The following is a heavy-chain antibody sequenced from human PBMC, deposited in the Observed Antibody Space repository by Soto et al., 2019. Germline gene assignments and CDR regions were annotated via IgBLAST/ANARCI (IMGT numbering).Heavy chain of an antibody. CDR2: VSWNSGNI. CDR3: AKSRTGYSSGAPTY. CDR1: GFTFDDYA. J-gene: IGHJ4*02. D-gene: IGHD6-19*01. V-gene: IGHV3-9*01. Sequence: EVQLVESGGALVQPGGSLRLSCAASGFTFDDYAMHWVRLAPGKGLEWVSGVSWNSGNIAYADSVRGRFTISRDNAKNSVHLQMNSLRGDDTALYYCAKSRTGYSSGAPTYWGQGTLVTVSS.